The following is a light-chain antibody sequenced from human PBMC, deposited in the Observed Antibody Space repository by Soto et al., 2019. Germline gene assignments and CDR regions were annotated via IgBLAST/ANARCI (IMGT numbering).Light chain of an antibody. Sequence: QAVRTQSPSASGAPGQSVTISCTGSSSDVGGYNYVSWYQQHPGKATKVMLYEVSKRPSGFPDSFSASKSGNTASLSVSVLQAENEADYYCSPYAASIYVYPTRTKVTVL. CDR3: SPYAASIYV. CDR2: EVS. CDR1: SSDVGGYNY. J-gene: IGLJ1*01. V-gene: IGLV2-8*01.